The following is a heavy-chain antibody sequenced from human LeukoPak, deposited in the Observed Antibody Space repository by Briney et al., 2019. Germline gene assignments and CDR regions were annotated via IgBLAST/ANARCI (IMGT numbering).Heavy chain of an antibody. J-gene: IGHJ4*02. CDR3: TRMTTGHDY. V-gene: IGHV4-34*01. CDR1: GVSFDDYY. Sequence: PSETLSLTFAVSGVSFDDYYWAWVRQPPGKGLEWIGEINHSGYTNDSPSLKSRVTLSIDTSRKQFSLNLRSVTVADAGTYYCTRMTTGHDYWGQGTLVTVSS. CDR2: INHSGYT. D-gene: IGHD4-17*01.